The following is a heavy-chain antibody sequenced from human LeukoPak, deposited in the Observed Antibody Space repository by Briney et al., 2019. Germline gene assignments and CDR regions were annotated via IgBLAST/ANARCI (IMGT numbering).Heavy chain of an antibody. V-gene: IGHV3-23*01. CDR2: TNSGGTTT. CDR3: AKQSYARSLGE. J-gene: IGHJ4*02. CDR1: GFPFSDFS. Sequence: GGSLRLSCATSGFPFSDFSMTWVRQAPGKGLEWISTTNSGGTTTYYAESVKGRFAISRDNFKNALYLQMSSLRVEDTAIYYCAKQSYARSLGEGGPGTLVTVSS. D-gene: IGHD3-10*02.